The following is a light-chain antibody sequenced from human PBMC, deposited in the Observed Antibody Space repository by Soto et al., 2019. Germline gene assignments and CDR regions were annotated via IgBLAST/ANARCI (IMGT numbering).Light chain of an antibody. CDR3: QQSYSTPLT. Sequence: EIVLTQSPGTLSLSPGERATLSCRASQSVSSSYLAWYQQKPGQAPRLLIYGASSRATGIPDRFSGSGSGTDFTLTISRLEPEDFATYYCQQSYSTPLTFAGGTKVEI. J-gene: IGKJ4*01. CDR2: GAS. CDR1: QSVSSSY. V-gene: IGKV3-20*01.